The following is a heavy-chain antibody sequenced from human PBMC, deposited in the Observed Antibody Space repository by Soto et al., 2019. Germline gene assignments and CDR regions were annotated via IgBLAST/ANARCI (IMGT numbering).Heavy chain of an antibody. CDR2: IYWDDDK. D-gene: IGHD2-15*01. CDR3: ARLVVAGITYYFAS. V-gene: IGHV2-5*02. Sequence: QITLKESGPTLVKPTQTLTLTCTFSGFSLSSSGVGVGWIRQPPGKALEWLTFIYWDDDKRYSPSLKSRLTLTTDCSKHQLVLTLTNLEPVDTATHYCARLVVAGITYYFASWGQGTLLPVSS. CDR1: GFSLSSSGVG. J-gene: IGHJ4*02.